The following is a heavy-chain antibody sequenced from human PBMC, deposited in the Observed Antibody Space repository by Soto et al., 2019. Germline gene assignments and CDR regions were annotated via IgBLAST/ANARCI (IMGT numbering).Heavy chain of an antibody. J-gene: IGHJ4*02. CDR1: GGSFSGYY. D-gene: IGHD6-6*01. Sequence: SETLSLTCAVYGGSFSGYYWTWIRQPPGKGLEWIGEINHSGSTNYNPSLKSRVTISVDTSKNQFSLKLSSVTAADTAVYYCARRPDTFLSIAARPHFDYWGQGTLVTVSS. CDR2: INHSGST. V-gene: IGHV4-34*01. CDR3: ARRPDTFLSIAARPHFDY.